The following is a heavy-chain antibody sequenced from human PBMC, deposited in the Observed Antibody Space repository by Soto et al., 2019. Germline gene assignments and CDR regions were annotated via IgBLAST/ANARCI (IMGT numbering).Heavy chain of an antibody. CDR1: GGSINSSNW. D-gene: IGHD2-2*01. CDR2: IYHSGST. CDR3: ARGGDVVVPTALDY. Sequence: SETLSLTCAVSGGSINSSNWWSWVRQPPGKGLEWIGEIYHSGSTNYNPSLKSRVTISVDKSKNQFSLNLSSMTAADTAVYYCARGGDVVVPTALDYWGQGTLVTVSS. J-gene: IGHJ4*02. V-gene: IGHV4-4*02.